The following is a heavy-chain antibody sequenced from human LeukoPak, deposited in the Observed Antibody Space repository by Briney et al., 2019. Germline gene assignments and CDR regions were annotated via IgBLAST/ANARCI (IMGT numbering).Heavy chain of an antibody. CDR2: IISISSHI. Sequence: GGSLRLSCAASGFTFSSYSMNWVRQAPGKGLEWVASIISISSHIYYADSVKGRFTISRDNDKNSLYLQMNSLRAEDTAVYYCARTRAPSNGRVLYYMDVWGKGTTVTVSS. D-gene: IGHD2-2*01. CDR1: GFTFSSYS. J-gene: IGHJ6*03. CDR3: ARTRAPSNGRVLYYMDV. V-gene: IGHV3-21*01.